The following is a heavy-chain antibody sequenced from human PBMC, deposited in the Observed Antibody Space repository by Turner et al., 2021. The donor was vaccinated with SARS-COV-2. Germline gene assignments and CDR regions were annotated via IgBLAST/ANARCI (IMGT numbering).Heavy chain of an antibody. CDR2: INGDGSST. V-gene: IGHV3-74*01. J-gene: IGHJ6*03. D-gene: IGHD2-2*02. Sequence: VQLVESGGGLVHPGGSLRLSCAASGLTFSSYWMYWVRQAPGKGLVWVSRINGDGSSTSYADSVKGRFPISRDNAKNTLYLQMNGLRAEDTAGEDCARADSSGYQLLYRERSYYYKYMDVWGKGTTVTFSS. CDR1: GLTFSSYW. CDR3: ARADSSGYQLLYRERSYYYKYMDV.